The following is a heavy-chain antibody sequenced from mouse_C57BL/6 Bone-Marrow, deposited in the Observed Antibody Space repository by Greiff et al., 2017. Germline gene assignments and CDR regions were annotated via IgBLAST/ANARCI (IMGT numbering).Heavy chain of an antibody. D-gene: IGHD2-1*01. Sequence: VKLQQPGAELVKPGASVKMSCTASGYTFTSYWITWVKQRPGQGLEWIGDIYPGSGSTNYNEKFKSKATLTVDKSASTAYMQLSSLTSEDSAVYYCARGYGNWYFDVWGTGTTVTVSS. V-gene: IGHV1-55*01. CDR1: GYTFTSYW. CDR2: IYPGSGST. CDR3: ARGYGNWYFDV. J-gene: IGHJ1*03.